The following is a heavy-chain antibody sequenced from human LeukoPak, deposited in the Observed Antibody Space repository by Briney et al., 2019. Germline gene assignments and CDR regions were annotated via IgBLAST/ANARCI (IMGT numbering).Heavy chain of an antibody. CDR1: GGSFSGYY. D-gene: IGHD6-19*01. CDR3: ARGYSSGWYRGPRDFDY. V-gene: IGHV4-34*01. Sequence: SETLSLTCVVYGGSFSGYYWSWIRQPPGKGLEWIGEINHSGSTNYNPSLKSRVTISVDTSKNQFSLKLSSVTAADTAVYYCARGYSSGWYRGPRDFDYWGQGTLVTVSS. CDR2: INHSGST. J-gene: IGHJ4*02.